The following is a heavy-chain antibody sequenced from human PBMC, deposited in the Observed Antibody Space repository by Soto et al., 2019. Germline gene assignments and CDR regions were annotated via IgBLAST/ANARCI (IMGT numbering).Heavy chain of an antibody. D-gene: IGHD3-22*01. J-gene: IGHJ5*01. CDR3: ARLNDYDTSGQNWFDP. Sequence: SETLSLTCAVYGGSFSGYFWNWIRQSPGKGLEWIGEINHSGSTNYNPSLKSRVTILVDTSKNQFSLKMSSVTAADTAVYYCARLNDYDTSGQNWFDPWDQGILVTVSS. CDR2: INHSGST. CDR1: GGSFSGYF. V-gene: IGHV4-34*01.